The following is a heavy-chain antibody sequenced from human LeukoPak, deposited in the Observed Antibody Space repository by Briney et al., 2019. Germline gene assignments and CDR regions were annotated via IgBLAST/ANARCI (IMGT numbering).Heavy chain of an antibody. J-gene: IGHJ3*02. Sequence: GGSLRLSCAASGFTFSRDWMRWVRQAPGEGVERVAKIKKEGSEKYYVDSVKGGLTISRDNAKNTLYMQKSSLRAEDTAVYYCARDRHQYDFWSVYPLGAFDIWGQGTMVTVSS. V-gene: IGHV3-7*01. CDR1: GFTFSRDW. CDR2: IKKEGSEK. D-gene: IGHD3-3*01. CDR3: ARDRHQYDFWSVYPLGAFDI.